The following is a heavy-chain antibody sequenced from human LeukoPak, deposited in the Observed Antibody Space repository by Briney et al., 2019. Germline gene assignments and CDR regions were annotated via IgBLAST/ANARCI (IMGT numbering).Heavy chain of an antibody. CDR3: AHGRVATIGNWFDP. Sequence: SGPTLVKPTQTLTLTCTFSGFSLSTSGVGVGWIRQPPGKALEWLALIYWDDDKRYSPSLKSRLTITKDTSKNQEVLTMTNMDPVDTATYYCAHGRVATIGNWFDPWGQGTLVTVSS. J-gene: IGHJ5*02. CDR1: GFSLSTSGVG. CDR2: IYWDDDK. V-gene: IGHV2-5*02. D-gene: IGHD5-12*01.